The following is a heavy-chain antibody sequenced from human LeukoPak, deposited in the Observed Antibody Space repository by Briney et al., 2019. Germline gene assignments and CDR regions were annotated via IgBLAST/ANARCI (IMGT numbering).Heavy chain of an antibody. V-gene: IGHV3-48*01. J-gene: IGHJ4*02. Sequence: GGSLRLSCAASGFTFSSYGMNWVRQAPGKGLEWVSYISTSSSAIYYADSVKGRFTISRDNAKNSLYLQMDSLRAEDTAVYYCARAYCSSTRCFEWGQGALVTVSS. CDR2: ISTSSSAI. CDR3: ARAYCSSTRCFE. CDR1: GFTFSSYG. D-gene: IGHD2-2*01.